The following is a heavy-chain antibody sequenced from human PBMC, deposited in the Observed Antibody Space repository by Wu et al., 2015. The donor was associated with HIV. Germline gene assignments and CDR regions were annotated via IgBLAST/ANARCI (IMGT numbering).Heavy chain of an antibody. D-gene: IGHD3-16*01. CDR1: GGTFSNYA. Sequence: QVQLVQSGAEVKPPGSSVKVSCKVSGGTFSNYAISWVRQAPGQGLEWMGRIIPISDTTNYAQRFQGRVTITADIPTSTAYMELSSLRSDDTAVYFCARGSIIDMSTASYYYYVLDVWGQGTTVTVSS. CDR3: ARGSIIDMSTASYYYYVLDV. CDR2: IIPISDTT. J-gene: IGHJ6*02. V-gene: IGHV1-69*13.